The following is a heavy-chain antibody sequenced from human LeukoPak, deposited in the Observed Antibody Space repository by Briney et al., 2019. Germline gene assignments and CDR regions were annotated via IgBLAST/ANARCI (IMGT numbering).Heavy chain of an antibody. D-gene: IGHD3-22*01. Sequence: ASVKVSCKASEYTFTGYYMHWVRQAPGQGLEWMGWINPNSGGTKYAQKFQGRVTMTRDTSISTAYMELSRLRSDDTAVYYCARVAGTYYYDSSGYYEPFDFWGQGTMVTVSS. V-gene: IGHV1-2*02. CDR1: EYTFTGYY. J-gene: IGHJ3*01. CDR3: ARVAGTYYYDSSGYYEPFDF. CDR2: INPNSGGT.